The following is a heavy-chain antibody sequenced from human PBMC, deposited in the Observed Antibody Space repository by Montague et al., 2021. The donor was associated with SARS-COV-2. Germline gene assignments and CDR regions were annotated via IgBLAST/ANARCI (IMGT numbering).Heavy chain of an antibody. V-gene: IGHV4-61*02. CDR2: IYTSGST. CDR3: ARDRPPVATTFYYYYYGMDV. CDR1: GGSISSGSYY. J-gene: IGHJ6*02. Sequence: TLSLTCTVSGGSISSGSYYWSWIRQPAGKGLEWIGRIYTSGSTNYNPSLKSRVTISGDTSKNQFSLKLSSVTAAATAVYYCARDRPPVATTFYYYYYGMDVWGQGTTVTVSS. D-gene: IGHD5-12*01.